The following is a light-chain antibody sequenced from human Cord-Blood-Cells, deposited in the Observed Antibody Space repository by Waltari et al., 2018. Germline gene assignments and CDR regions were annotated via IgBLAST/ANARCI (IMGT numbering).Light chain of an antibody. CDR1: SPRSYY. Sequence: SSELTQDPAVSVSLGPTGRITFKGDSPRSYYASWYQQKPGQAPVLVIYGKNNRPSGIPDRFSGSSSGNTASLTITGAQAEDDADYYCNSRDSSGNHLVVFGGGTKLTVL. J-gene: IGLJ2*01. V-gene: IGLV3-19*01. CDR2: GKN. CDR3: NSRDSSGNHLVV.